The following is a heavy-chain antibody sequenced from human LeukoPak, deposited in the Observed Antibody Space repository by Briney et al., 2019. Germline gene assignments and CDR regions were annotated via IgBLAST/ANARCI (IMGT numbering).Heavy chain of an antibody. Sequence: PEGSLTLSCAASAFTFSSYGMHWDRQAPGKGLEWVAFIRYDGSNKYYADFVKGPFTICRDNSKNTLYLQMNSLRAEDTAVYYCAKDPLRRELSSDYYYMDVWGKGTTVTISS. D-gene: IGHD1-26*01. V-gene: IGHV3-30*02. J-gene: IGHJ6*03. CDR1: AFTFSSYG. CDR3: AKDPLRRELSSDYYYMDV. CDR2: IRYDGSNK.